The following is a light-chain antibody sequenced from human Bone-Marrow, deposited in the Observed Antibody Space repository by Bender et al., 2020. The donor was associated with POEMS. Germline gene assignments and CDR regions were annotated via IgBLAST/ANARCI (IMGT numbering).Light chain of an antibody. CDR1: SNDVGAYNY. J-gene: IGLJ2*01. CDR2: DVS. V-gene: IGLV2-14*03. CDR3: SSYGSSSTI. Sequence: QSALTQPASVSGSPGQSITISCTGTSNDVGAYNYVSWYQLHPGKAPKLIVYDVSKRPSGVSDRFSGSKSDNTASLTISGLQADDEADYYCSSYGSSSTIFGGGTKLTVL.